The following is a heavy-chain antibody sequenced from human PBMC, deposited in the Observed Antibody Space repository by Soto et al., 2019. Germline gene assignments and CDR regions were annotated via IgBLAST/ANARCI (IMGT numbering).Heavy chain of an antibody. V-gene: IGHV4-31*03. D-gene: IGHD1-20*01. CDR2: IHNSGFT. Sequence: QVQLQESGPGLVKPSETLSLTCTVSGGSISSGGYYWTWIRQLPGKGLEWIGYIHNSGFTYYNPSLKSRVTISVGTSKTHFSLKLCSVTAADTAVYYCARDPYNGMDVWGQGTTVTVSS. CDR3: ARDPYNGMDV. J-gene: IGHJ6*02. CDR1: GGSISSGGYY.